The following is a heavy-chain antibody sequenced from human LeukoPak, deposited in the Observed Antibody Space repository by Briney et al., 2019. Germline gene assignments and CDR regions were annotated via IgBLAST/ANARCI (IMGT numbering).Heavy chain of an antibody. J-gene: IGHJ4*02. CDR1: GGSFSGYY. Sequence: SETLSLTCAVYGGSFSGYYWSWIRQPPGKGLEWIGEINHSGSTNYNPSLKSRVTISVDTSKNQFSLQLSSVTAADTAVYYCARDQGDGYNPRPFDYWGRGALVTVSS. D-gene: IGHD5-24*01. CDR2: INHSGST. V-gene: IGHV4-34*01. CDR3: ARDQGDGYNPRPFDY.